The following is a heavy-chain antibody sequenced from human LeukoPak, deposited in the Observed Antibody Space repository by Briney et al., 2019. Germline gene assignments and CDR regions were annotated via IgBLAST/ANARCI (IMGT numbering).Heavy chain of an antibody. Sequence: SETLSLTCSVCGGSISSSSYYGGWIRQPPGKGLEGNGSIYYSGSTYYNPYLKSQVTISVDTSKNQLSLKRSSVTAADTAVYYCATHGYSGWLSIPHLNWFDPWGQGTLVTVSS. CDR2: IYYSGST. D-gene: IGHD5-12*01. CDR3: ATHGYSGWLSIPHLNWFDP. J-gene: IGHJ5*02. V-gene: IGHV4-39*01. CDR1: GGSISSSSYY.